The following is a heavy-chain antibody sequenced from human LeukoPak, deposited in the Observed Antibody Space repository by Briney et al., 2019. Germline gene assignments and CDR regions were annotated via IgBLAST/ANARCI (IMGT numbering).Heavy chain of an antibody. CDR2: IYHSGST. J-gene: IGHJ5*02. CDR3: ARGGSYYDILTGYPNWFDP. Sequence: SGTLSLTCAVSGGSISSSNWWSWVRQPPGKGLEWIGEIYHSGSTNYNPSLKSRVTISVDKSKNQFSLKLSSVTAADTAVYYCARGGSYYDILTGYPNWFDPWGQGTLVTVSS. D-gene: IGHD3-9*01. V-gene: IGHV4-4*02. CDR1: GGSISSSNW.